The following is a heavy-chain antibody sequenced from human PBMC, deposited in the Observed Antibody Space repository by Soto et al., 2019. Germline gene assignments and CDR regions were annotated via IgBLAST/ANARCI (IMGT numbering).Heavy chain of an antibody. CDR2: IYYSGST. D-gene: IGHD5-18*01. Sequence: QVQLQESGPGLVKPSETLSLTCTVSGGSISSYYWSWIRQPPGKGLEWIGYIYYSGSTNYNPSLKWRVTISVDTSKPLSSLTLSSVTAADTAVYYCARRYGSRFDYWGQGTLVTVSS. J-gene: IGHJ4*02. V-gene: IGHV4-59*08. CDR3: ARRYGSRFDY. CDR1: GGSISSYY.